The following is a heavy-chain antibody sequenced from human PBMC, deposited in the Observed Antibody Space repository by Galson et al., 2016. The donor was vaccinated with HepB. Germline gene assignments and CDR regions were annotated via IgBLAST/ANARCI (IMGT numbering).Heavy chain of an antibody. CDR2: VSNDGSDT. CDR1: GFISSSHG. V-gene: IGHV3-30*03. J-gene: IGHJ4*02. CDR3: ARAGGFDLLAGFDY. D-gene: IGHD3-9*01. Sequence: SLRLSCAASGFISSSHGMHWVRQTPGKGLEWVAVVSNDGSDTYYAHSVKGRFTVSRDNSKNTLYLHMNTLGAEDTALYYCARAGGFDLLAGFDYWGQGTPVTVSS.